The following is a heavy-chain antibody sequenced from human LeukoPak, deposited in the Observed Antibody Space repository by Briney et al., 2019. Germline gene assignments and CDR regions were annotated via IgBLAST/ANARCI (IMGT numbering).Heavy chain of an antibody. CDR3: ASVRGTHQFDAFDI. CDR2: ISSSSSYI. D-gene: IGHD1-26*01. CDR1: GFTFSSYS. J-gene: IGHJ3*02. V-gene: IGHV3-21*01. Sequence: GGSLRLSCAASGFTFSSYSMNWVRQAPGKGLEWVSSISSSSSYIYYADSVKGRFTISRDNAKNTLYLQKNSLRAEDTAVYYCASVRGTHQFDAFDIWGQGTMVTVSS.